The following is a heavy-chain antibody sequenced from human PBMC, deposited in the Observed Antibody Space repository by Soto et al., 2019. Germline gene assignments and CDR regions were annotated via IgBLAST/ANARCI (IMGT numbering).Heavy chain of an antibody. V-gene: IGHV6-1*01. J-gene: IGHJ4*02. CDR3: AREIQLWFYYFDY. Sequence: SQTLSLTCAISGDSVSSNSAAWNWIRQPPSRGLEWLGRTYYRSKWYNDYAVSVKSRITINPDTSKNQFSLQLNSVTPEDTAVYYCAREIQLWFYYFDYWGQGXLVTVYS. CDR1: GDSVSSNSAA. CDR2: TYYRSKWYN. D-gene: IGHD5-18*01.